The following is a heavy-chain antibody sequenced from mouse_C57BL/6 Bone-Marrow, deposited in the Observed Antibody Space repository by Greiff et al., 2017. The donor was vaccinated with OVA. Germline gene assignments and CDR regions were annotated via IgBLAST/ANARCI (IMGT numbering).Heavy chain of an antibody. D-gene: IGHD1-1*01. CDR1: GFTFSSYG. J-gene: IGHJ2*01. Sequence: EVQLVESGGDLVKPGGSLKLSCAASGFTFSSYGMSWVRQTPDKRLEWVATISSGGSYTYYPDSVKGRFTIYRDNAKNTLYLQMSSLKSEDTAMYYCASQGNYYGCSYVGFYWGQGTTLTVSS. V-gene: IGHV5-6*01. CDR3: ASQGNYYGCSYVGFY. CDR2: ISSGGSYT.